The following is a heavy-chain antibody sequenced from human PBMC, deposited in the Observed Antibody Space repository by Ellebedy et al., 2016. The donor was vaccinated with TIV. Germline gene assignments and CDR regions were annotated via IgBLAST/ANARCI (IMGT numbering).Heavy chain of an antibody. CDR3: ARGDSGGLGFCDY. D-gene: IGHD5/OR15-5a*01. V-gene: IGHV1-46*01. CDR1: GYTFTSYY. J-gene: IGHJ4*02. Sequence: AASVKVSCKASGYTFTSYYVHWVRQAPGQGLEWMGRVNPSGGSTSYTQKFQGRVTMTRDTSTTTVYMELSSLRSDDTAVYYCARGDSGGLGFCDYWGQGTLVTVSS. CDR2: VNPSGGST.